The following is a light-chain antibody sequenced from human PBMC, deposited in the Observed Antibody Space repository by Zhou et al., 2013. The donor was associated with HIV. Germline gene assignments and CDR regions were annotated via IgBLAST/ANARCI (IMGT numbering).Light chain of an antibody. V-gene: IGKV1-33*01. CDR1: RDIEVF. CDR3: QQYNDVPLT. J-gene: IGKJ4*01. CDR2: KTS. Sequence: DVQMTQFPSSLSASVGDRVTVTCQASRDIEVFLNWYHQKPGKAPKLLIYKTSNLETGVPSRFRGNGSGTSFTFTITSLQPEDTGTYYCQQYNDVPLTFGGGTKVEIK.